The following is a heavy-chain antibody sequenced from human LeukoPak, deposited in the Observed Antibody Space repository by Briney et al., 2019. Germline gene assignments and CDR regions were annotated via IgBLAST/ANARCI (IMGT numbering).Heavy chain of an antibody. J-gene: IGHJ5*02. V-gene: IGHV1-2*02. CDR2: INPNSGGA. D-gene: IGHD6-13*01. CDR3: ARWGSSSSWYPWFDP. CDR1: GYTFTGYY. Sequence: ASVKVSCKASGYTFTGYYMHWVRQAPGQGLEWMGWINPNSGGANYAQKFQGRVTMTRDTSISTAYMELSRLRSDDTAVYYCARWGSSSSWYPWFDPWGQGTLVTVSS.